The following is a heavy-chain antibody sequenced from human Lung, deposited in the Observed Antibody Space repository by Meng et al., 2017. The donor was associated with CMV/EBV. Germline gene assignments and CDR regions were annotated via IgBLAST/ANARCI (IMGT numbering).Heavy chain of an antibody. CDR1: KYTFTGYY. CDR2: INPNSGDT. V-gene: IGHV1-2*02. CDR3: AREGRRSGYDNWFDP. D-gene: IGHD3-22*01. Sequence: SKYTFTGYYMQWVRQPPGQGLEWMGWINPNSGDTNYAQKFQGRVIMTRDTSISTAYMELSRLTSDDTAVYYCAREGRRSGYDNWFDPWGQGTLVTVSS. J-gene: IGHJ5*02.